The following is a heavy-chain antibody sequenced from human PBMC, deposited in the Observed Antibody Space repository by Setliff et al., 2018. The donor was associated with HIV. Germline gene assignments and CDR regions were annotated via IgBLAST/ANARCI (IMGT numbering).Heavy chain of an antibody. Sequence: GGSLRLSCAASGFSFSSHWMAWVRQAPGQGLEWVSTIYSDGSTYHADSANGRFTLSRDISENALYLQIDSLRPEDTAVYYCARLRLYNSALDYWGQGTLVTVSS. CDR3: ARLRLYNSALDY. D-gene: IGHD3-10*01. CDR1: GFSFSSHW. J-gene: IGHJ4*02. V-gene: IGHV3-53*05. CDR2: IYSDGST.